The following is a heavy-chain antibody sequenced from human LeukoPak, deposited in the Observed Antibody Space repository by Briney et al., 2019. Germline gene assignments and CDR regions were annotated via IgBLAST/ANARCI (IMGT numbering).Heavy chain of an antibody. CDR3: ARRARFLEWFQSAFVY. D-gene: IGHD3-3*01. J-gene: IGHJ4*02. Sequence: SGTLSLTCAVYGGSFSGYYWSWIRQPPGKGLEWIGEIKYSGSTNYNPSPESRVTISVDTSKNKSSLKLSSVTAAETAVYYCARRARFLEWFQSAFVYWGQGTLVTVCS. CDR1: GGSFSGYY. V-gene: IGHV4-34*01. CDR2: IKYSGST.